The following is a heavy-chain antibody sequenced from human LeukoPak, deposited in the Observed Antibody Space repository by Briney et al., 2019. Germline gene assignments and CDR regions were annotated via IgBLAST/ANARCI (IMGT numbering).Heavy chain of an antibody. CDR2: ISSSSSYI. CDR3: ARVNSGSYRSVGY. Sequence: PGGSLRLSCAASGFTFSSYSMNWVRQAPGKGLEWVSSISSSSSYIYYADSVKGRFTISRDNAKNSLYLQMNSLRAEDTAVYYCARVNSGSYRSVGYWGQGTLVTVSS. J-gene: IGHJ4*02. D-gene: IGHD1-26*01. V-gene: IGHV3-21*01. CDR1: GFTFSSYS.